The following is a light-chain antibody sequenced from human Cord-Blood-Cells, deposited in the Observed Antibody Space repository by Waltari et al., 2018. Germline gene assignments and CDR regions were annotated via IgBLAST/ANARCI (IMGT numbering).Light chain of an antibody. CDR1: QSISSW. V-gene: IGKV1-5*01. CDR2: DAS. J-gene: IGKJ1*01. Sequence: DSRMPQSHSPRSPSVGDRETITCRASQSISSWLAWYQQKPGKAPKLLIYDASSLESGVPSRFSGSGSGTEFTLTISSLQPDDFATYYCQQYNSYSWTFGQGTKVEIK. CDR3: QQYNSYSWT.